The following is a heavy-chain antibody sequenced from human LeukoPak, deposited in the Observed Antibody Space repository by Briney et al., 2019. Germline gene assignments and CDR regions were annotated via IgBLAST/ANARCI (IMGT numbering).Heavy chain of an antibody. CDR3: AKDNLKYAADFWSGWIVRWFDP. CDR2: IRYDGSNK. CDR1: GFTFSSYG. J-gene: IGHJ5*02. Sequence: PGGSLRLSCAASGFTFSSYGMHWVRQAPGKGLEWVAFIRYDGSNKYCADSVKGRFTISRDNSKNTLYLQMNSLRAEDTAVYYCAKDNLKYAADFWSGWIVRWFDPWGQGTLVTVSS. V-gene: IGHV3-30*02. D-gene: IGHD3-3*01.